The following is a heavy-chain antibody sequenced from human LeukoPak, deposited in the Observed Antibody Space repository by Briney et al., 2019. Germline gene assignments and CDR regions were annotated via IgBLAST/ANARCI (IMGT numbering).Heavy chain of an antibody. CDR3: ARDMTDWWFDP. D-gene: IGHD3-9*01. CDR2: IYYSGST. J-gene: IGHJ5*02. CDR1: GGSFSGYY. Sequence: SETLSLTCAVYGGSFSGYYWSWIRQPPGKGLEWIGYIYYSGSTNYNPSLKSRVTISVDTSKNQFSLKLSSVTAADTAVYYCARDMTDWWFDPWGQGTLVAVSS. V-gene: IGHV4-59*01.